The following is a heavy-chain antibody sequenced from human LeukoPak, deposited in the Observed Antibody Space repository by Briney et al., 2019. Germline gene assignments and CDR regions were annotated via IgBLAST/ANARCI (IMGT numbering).Heavy chain of an antibody. Sequence: GGSLRLSCAASGFTFRDYSMTWVRQAPGKGLEWVSSIRGGSDFIYHADSVKGRFTVSRDNAKNSLYLQMNSLRAEDTAVYYCAKRNIGFLEWLSEFDYWGQGTLVTVSS. CDR2: IRGGSDFI. V-gene: IGHV3-21*01. J-gene: IGHJ4*02. D-gene: IGHD3-3*01. CDR3: AKRNIGFLEWLSEFDY. CDR1: GFTFRDYS.